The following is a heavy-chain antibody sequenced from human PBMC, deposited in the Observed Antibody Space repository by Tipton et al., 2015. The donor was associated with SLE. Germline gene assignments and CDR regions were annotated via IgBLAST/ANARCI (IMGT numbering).Heavy chain of an antibody. CDR3: ARGGNGFDY. CDR1: GGSVSTTFYY. J-gene: IGHJ4*02. CDR2: IHYSGTA. D-gene: IGHD2-8*01. V-gene: IGHV4-31*03. Sequence: TLSLTCTVSGGSVSTTFYYWSWIRQHPEKGLEWIGYIHYSGTAYYNPSLKSRLTISVDPSNNQFSLTLSSVTAADTAVYYCARGGNGFDYWGQGTLVTVSS.